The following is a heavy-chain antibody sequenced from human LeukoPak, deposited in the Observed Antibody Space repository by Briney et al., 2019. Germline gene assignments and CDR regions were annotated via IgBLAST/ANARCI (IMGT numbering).Heavy chain of an antibody. CDR3: ARQPRRIAVAGRGYFDY. J-gene: IGHJ4*02. CDR2: IYHSGST. Sequence: PSESLSLTCAVSGGSISSSNWWSWVRQPPGKGLEWIGEIYHSGSTNYNPSLKCRVTISVDTSKNQFSLKLSSVTAADTAVYYCARQPRRIAVAGRGYFDYWGQGALVIVSS. CDR1: GGSISSSNW. D-gene: IGHD6-19*01. V-gene: IGHV4-4*02.